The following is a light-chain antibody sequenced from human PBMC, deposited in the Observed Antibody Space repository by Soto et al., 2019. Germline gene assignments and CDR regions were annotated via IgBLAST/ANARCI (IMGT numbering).Light chain of an antibody. CDR3: QQYGRSPWT. V-gene: IGKV3-20*01. J-gene: IGKJ1*01. Sequence: EIVLTQSPGTLSLSQGERATLSCRASQSVSSSYLACYQQKPCQAPRLLMYGTTSRATGIPDRLSGSGSGTDFTLTISRLEPADFAVYYCQQYGRSPWTFGQGTKVESK. CDR1: QSVSSSY. CDR2: GTT.